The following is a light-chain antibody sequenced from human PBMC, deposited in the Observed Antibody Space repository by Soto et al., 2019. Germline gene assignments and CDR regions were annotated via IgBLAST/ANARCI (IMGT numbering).Light chain of an antibody. CDR3: QQRSSWPPT. CDR2: YAS. J-gene: IGKJ4*01. Sequence: EIVLTQSPATLSLSPGERATLSCRASQSVSNDLVWYHQKPGQAPRLVIYYASNRDSGIQARFSGSGSGTDVTLSISSLEPEDFAVYYCQQRSSWPPTFGGGTKVEF. V-gene: IGKV3-11*01. CDR1: QSVSND.